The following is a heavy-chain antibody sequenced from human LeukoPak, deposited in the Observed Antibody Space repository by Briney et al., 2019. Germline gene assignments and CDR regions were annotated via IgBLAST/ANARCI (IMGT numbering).Heavy chain of an antibody. V-gene: IGHV3-7*01. J-gene: IGHJ6*04. D-gene: IGHD3-10*01. Sequence: GGSLRLSCAVSGFTLSSSWMTWVRQAPGKGLEWVATIKEDGSEKYSVDSVRGGFTISRDNAKNSLYLQMNSLRAEDTAVFFCSKDRISSWGKGTTVTVSS. CDR1: GFTLSSSW. CDR3: SKDRISS. CDR2: IKEDGSEK.